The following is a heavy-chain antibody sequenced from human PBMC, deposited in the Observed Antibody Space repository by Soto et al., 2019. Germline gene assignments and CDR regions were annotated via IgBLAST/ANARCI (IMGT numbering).Heavy chain of an antibody. D-gene: IGHD2-2*01. CDR3: ARDQLPGNDFDY. J-gene: IGHJ4*02. Sequence: SETLSLTCAVSGYPISSGYYWGWIRQPPGKGLEWIGSIYHSGSTYYNPPLKSRVTISVDTSKNQFSLRLSSVTAADTAVYYCARDQLPGNDFDYWGQGTLVTVSS. V-gene: IGHV4-38-2*02. CDR2: IYHSGST. CDR1: GYPISSGYY.